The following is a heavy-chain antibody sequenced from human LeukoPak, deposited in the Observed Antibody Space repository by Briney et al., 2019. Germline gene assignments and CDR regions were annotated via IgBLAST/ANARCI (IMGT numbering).Heavy chain of an antibody. V-gene: IGHV1-8*03. D-gene: IGHD4-11*01. CDR1: GYMLTNYD. CDR2: MNPQRGNT. CDR3: ARGPNYSNFGSAYYYYMDV. Sequence: ASVKVSCKASGYMLTNYDINWVRQATGQGREWMGWMNPQRGNTGYAQKFRGRVTITRDTSITTAYMELSSLRYEDTAVYYCARGPNYSNFGSAYYYYMDVWGKGTTVTVSS. J-gene: IGHJ6*03.